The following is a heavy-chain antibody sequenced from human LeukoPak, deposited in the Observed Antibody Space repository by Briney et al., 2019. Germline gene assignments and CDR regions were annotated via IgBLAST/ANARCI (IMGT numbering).Heavy chain of an antibody. CDR2: IYSGGST. D-gene: IGHD2-2*01. Sequence: GGSLRLSCAASGFTVSSNYMSWVRQAPGKGLEWVSVIYSGGSTYYADSVKGRFTISRDNSKNTLYLQMGSLRAEDMAVYYCARDYQRGSQLLLRYNWFDPWGQGTLVTVSS. J-gene: IGHJ5*02. V-gene: IGHV3-53*05. CDR3: ARDYQRGSQLLLRYNWFDP. CDR1: GFTVSSNY.